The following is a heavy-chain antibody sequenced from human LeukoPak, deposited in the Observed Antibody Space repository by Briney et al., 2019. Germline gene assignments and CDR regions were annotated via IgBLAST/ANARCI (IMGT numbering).Heavy chain of an antibody. CDR2: ISYDGSYK. CDR3: ARGHISVPALDY. J-gene: IGHJ4*02. V-gene: IGHV3-30*03. Sequence: GGSLRLSCAASAFTLSSYGMHWVRQAPGKGLEWVAVISYDGSYKYCADSVKGRFTISRDNPKNTPYLQMNSLRVEDTAVYCCARGHISVPALDYWGQGTLVTVSS. CDR1: AFTLSSYG. D-gene: IGHD6-19*01.